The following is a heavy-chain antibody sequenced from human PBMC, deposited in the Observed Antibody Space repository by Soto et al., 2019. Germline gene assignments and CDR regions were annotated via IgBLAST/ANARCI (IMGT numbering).Heavy chain of an antibody. CDR1: GFTFDDYT. CDR2: ISCDGGST. V-gene: IGHV3-43*01. J-gene: IGHJ4*02. D-gene: IGHD2-2*01. CDR3: AKDHGTSAFDY. Sequence: GGSLRLSCAASGFTFDDYTMHWVRQAPGKGLEWVSLISCDGGSTYYADSVKGRFTISRDNSRNSLYLQMNSLRTEDTALYYCAKDHGTSAFDYWGQGPRVTVSS.